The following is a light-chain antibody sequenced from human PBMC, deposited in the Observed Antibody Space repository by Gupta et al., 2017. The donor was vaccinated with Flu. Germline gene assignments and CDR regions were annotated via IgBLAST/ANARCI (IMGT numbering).Light chain of an antibody. CDR2: LGS. Sequence: VTPGEPASISCRSSQGRLHRDGFHYLDWYVLKPGQSPHLLIDLGSKRAFGVPDRCSGSGSGTDVTLKISRVEAEDVGVYFCMQERQTTSTFGQGTRLEVK. V-gene: IGKV2-28*01. CDR1: QGRLHRDGFHY. J-gene: IGKJ5*01. CDR3: MQERQTTST.